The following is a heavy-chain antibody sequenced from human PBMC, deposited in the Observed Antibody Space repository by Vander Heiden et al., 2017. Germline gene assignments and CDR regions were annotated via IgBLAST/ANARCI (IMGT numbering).Heavy chain of an antibody. CDR2: INPDSGET. V-gene: IGHV1-2*02. CDR1: GYPFTGYD. Sequence: QVPLVQSGADAKNPGASVKVSCKASGYPFTGYDMHWVRQAPGQGLEWMGWINPDSGETNFAQKFQGRVTMTRDTSISTSYMELNRLTYDDTAVYFCASRLMGRGAYWGQGTQVTVSS. D-gene: IGHD2-8*01. J-gene: IGHJ4*02. CDR3: ASRLMGRGAY.